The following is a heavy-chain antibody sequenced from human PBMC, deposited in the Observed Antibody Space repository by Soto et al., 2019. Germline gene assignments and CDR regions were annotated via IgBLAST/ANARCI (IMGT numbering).Heavy chain of an antibody. CDR2: ISFDGTNE. CDR1: EFTFSSYA. D-gene: IGHD2-21*01. Sequence: PGGSLRLSCAASEFTFSSYAMHWVRQAPGRGLEWVALISFDGTNEYYADSVKGRFTISRDNSKNTLFLQMDSLRPDDSAMYYCARPIPLWRYHYGMDVWGPATTLTGSS. CDR3: ARPIPLWRYHYGMDV. V-gene: IGHV3-30-3*01. J-gene: IGHJ6*02.